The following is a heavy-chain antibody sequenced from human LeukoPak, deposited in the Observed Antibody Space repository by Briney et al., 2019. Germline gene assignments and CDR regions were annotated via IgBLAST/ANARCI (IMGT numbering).Heavy chain of an antibody. CDR2: IYSSGNT. Sequence: PSETLSLTCTVSGGSISTTNYYWGWIRQPPGRDLEWIGSIYSSGNTYYNPSLESRVTISVDTSKNQLSLKLTSATAADTSVYYCARHTGLRSPFDPWGQGTLVTVSS. CDR1: GGSISTTNYY. V-gene: IGHV4-39*01. CDR3: ARHTGLRSPFDP. D-gene: IGHD3-3*01. J-gene: IGHJ5*02.